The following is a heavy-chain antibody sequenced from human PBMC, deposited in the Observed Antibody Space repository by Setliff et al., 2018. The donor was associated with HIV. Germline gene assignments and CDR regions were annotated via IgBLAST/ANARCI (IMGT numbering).Heavy chain of an antibody. D-gene: IGHD2-15*01. CDR2: IDTDNGYR. J-gene: IGHJ4*02. CDR1: GYTFSEYA. Sequence: ASVKVSCKASGYTFSEYAIHWVRQAPGQRLEWMGRIDTDNGYRRYSPKLQGRVTITKDTSANTAYMELRGLRSEDTAVYYCARWCAAAGCCPAIYHFDSWGQGTLVTV. CDR3: ARWCAAAGCCPAIYHFDS. V-gene: IGHV1-3*04.